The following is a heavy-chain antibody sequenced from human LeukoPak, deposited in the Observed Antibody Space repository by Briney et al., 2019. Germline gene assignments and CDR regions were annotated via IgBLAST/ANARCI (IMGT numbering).Heavy chain of an antibody. CDR2: INHSGST. V-gene: IGHV4-34*01. CDR3: ARRYDY. J-gene: IGHJ4*02. CDR1: GGSFSGYY. Sequence: SETLSLTCAVYGGSFSGYYWSWIRQPPGKGLEWIGEINHSGSTNYNPSLKSRVTISVDTSKNQFSLKLSSVTAADTAVYYCARRYDYWGPGTLVTVSS.